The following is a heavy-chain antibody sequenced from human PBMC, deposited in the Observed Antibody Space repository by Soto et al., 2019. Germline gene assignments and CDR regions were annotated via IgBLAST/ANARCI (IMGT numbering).Heavy chain of an antibody. D-gene: IGHD4-4*01. Sequence: QVQLQESGPGLVKPSETLSLTCTVSGGSISTYYWSWIRQSPGKGLEWIGYIHYSGYTSYNPSLKSRVTISVDTSKNQLSLDLTSVTAAGTAIYSCAREYSSFESWGQGTQVTISS. V-gene: IGHV4-59*01. J-gene: IGHJ4*02. CDR1: GGSISTYY. CDR3: AREYSSFES. CDR2: IHYSGYT.